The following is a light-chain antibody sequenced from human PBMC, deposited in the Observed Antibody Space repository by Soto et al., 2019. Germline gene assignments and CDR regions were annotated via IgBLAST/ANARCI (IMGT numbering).Light chain of an antibody. CDR1: QSVSSS. CDR3: QQCSNRGT. Sequence: EIVLTQSPATLSLSPGERATLSCRASQSVSSSLAWYQQKPGQAPRLLIYDASNRATGMLPRFSGSGSGTDFTLTISSLAPEDFEVYYCQQCSNRGTFGPGTKVDIK. J-gene: IGKJ3*01. CDR2: DAS. V-gene: IGKV3-11*01.